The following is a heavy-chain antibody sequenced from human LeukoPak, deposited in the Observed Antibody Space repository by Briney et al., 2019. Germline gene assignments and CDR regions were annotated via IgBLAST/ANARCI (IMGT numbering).Heavy chain of an antibody. Sequence: ASVKVSCKASGYTFTSYDINWVRQATGQGLEWMGWMNPNSGNTGYAQKFQGRVTMTTDTSTSTAYMELRSLRSDDTAVYYCARDGYYSDLGSYYTPFDYWGQGTLITVSS. J-gene: IGHJ4*02. D-gene: IGHD3-10*01. V-gene: IGHV1-8*01. CDR3: ARDGYYSDLGSYYTPFDY. CDR1: GYTFTSYD. CDR2: MNPNSGNT.